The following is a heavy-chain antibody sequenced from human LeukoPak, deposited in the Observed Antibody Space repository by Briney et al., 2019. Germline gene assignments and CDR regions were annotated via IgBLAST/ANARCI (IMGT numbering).Heavy chain of an antibody. CDR1: GGSINSYY. D-gene: IGHD2-2*02. V-gene: IGHV4-59*01. J-gene: IGHJ3*02. CDR2: IYYSGST. Sequence: SETLSLNCNVSGGSINSYYWSWIRQPPGKGLEWIGYIYYSGSTNYNPSLKSRVTISVDTSKNQFSLKLSSVTAADTAVYYCALYCSSTSCYIMDAFDIWGQGTMVTVSS. CDR3: ALYCSSTSCYIMDAFDI.